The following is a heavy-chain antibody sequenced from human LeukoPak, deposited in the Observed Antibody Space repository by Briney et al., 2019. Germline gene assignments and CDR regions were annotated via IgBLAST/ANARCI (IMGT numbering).Heavy chain of an antibody. D-gene: IGHD3-10*01. J-gene: IGHJ3*02. CDR3: ARVFMAMVRGVIHDAFDI. V-gene: IGHV3-66*02. CDR1: GFTVSSNY. CDR2: IYSGGST. Sequence: PGGSLRLSCAASGFTVSSNYMSWVRQAPGKGLEWVSVIYSGGSTYYADSVKGRFTISRDNSKNTLYLQMNSLRAEDTAVYYCARVFMAMVRGVIHDAFDIWGQGTMVTVSS.